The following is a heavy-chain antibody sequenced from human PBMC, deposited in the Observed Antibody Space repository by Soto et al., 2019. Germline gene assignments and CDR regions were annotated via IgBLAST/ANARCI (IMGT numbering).Heavy chain of an antibody. J-gene: IGHJ6*03. D-gene: IGHD6-13*01. V-gene: IGHV3-33*01. Sequence: GGSLRLSCAASGFTFSSYGMHWVRQAPGKGLEWVAVIWYDGSNKYYADSVKGRFTISRDNSKNTLYLQMNSLRAEDTAVYYCARADQHSHRYYYYYYMDVWGKGTTVTVSS. CDR1: GFTFSSYG. CDR3: ARADQHSHRYYYYYYMDV. CDR2: IWYDGSNK.